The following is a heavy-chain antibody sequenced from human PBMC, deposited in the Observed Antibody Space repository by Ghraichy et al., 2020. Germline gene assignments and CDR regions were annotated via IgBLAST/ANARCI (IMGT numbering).Heavy chain of an antibody. CDR3: ARGSSSWYNFDY. CDR2: IYYSGST. CDR1: GGSVSSGSYY. Sequence: SQTLSLTCTVSGGSVSSGSYYWSWIRQPPGKGLEWIGYIYYSGSTNYNPSLKSRVTISVDTSKNQFSLKLSSVTAADTAVYYCARGSSSWYNFDYWGQGTLVTVSS. D-gene: IGHD6-13*01. V-gene: IGHV4-61*01. J-gene: IGHJ4*02.